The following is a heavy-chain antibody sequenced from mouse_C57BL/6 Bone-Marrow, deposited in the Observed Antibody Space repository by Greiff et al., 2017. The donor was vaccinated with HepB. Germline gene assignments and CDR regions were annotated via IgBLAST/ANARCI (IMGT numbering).Heavy chain of an antibody. Sequence: EVKLMESGPGLVKPSQSLSLTCSVTGYSITSGYYWNWIRQFPGNKLEWMGYISYDGSNNYNPSLKNRISITRDTSKNQFFLKLNSVTTEDTATYYCARGPYYDFDYWGQGTTLTVSS. CDR1: GYSITSGYY. CDR2: ISYDGSN. V-gene: IGHV3-6*01. D-gene: IGHD1-1*01. J-gene: IGHJ2*01. CDR3: ARGPYYDFDY.